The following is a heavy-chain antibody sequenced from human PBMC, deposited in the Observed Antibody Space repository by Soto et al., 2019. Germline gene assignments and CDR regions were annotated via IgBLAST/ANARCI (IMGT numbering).Heavy chain of an antibody. CDR3: ARVKHYYDSSGYLYRYYYYGMDV. J-gene: IGHJ6*02. V-gene: IGHV1-18*01. CDR2: ISAYNGNT. Sequence: ASVKVSCKASGYTFTSYGISWVRQAPGQGLEWMGWISAYNGNTNYAQKLQGRVTMTTDTSTSTAYMELRSLRSDDTAVYYCARVKHYYDSSGYLYRYYYYGMDVWGQGTTVTVSS. D-gene: IGHD3-22*01. CDR1: GYTFTSYG.